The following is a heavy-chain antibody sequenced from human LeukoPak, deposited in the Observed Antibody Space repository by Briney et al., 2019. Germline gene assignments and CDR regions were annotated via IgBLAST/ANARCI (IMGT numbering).Heavy chain of an antibody. Sequence: ASAKVSCKASGYTFTSYGISWVRQAPGQGLEWMGWISAYNGNTNYAQKLQGRVTMTTDTSTSTAYMELRSLRSDDTAVYYRARIKRNYYYDSSGFDYWGQGTLVTVSS. D-gene: IGHD3-22*01. CDR2: ISAYNGNT. CDR1: GYTFTSYG. J-gene: IGHJ4*02. CDR3: ARIKRNYYYDSSGFDY. V-gene: IGHV1-18*01.